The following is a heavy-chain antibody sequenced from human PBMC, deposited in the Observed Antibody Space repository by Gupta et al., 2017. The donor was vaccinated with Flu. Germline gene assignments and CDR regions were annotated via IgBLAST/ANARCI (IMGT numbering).Heavy chain of an antibody. CDR3: TREAYGYYHMDA. J-gene: IGHJ6*03. CDR1: GILFYYNS. Sequence: EVRLVESGGGLVKPGGARRVSCSASGILFYYNSFNWVRQAPGKGLEWVSSISSTETYTDYAESVKGRFTISRDNAKNTLYLEMRSLRVEDTAIYYCTREAYGYYHMDAWGKGTTVNVSS. V-gene: IGHV3-21*02. CDR2: ISSTETYT. D-gene: IGHD3-3*01.